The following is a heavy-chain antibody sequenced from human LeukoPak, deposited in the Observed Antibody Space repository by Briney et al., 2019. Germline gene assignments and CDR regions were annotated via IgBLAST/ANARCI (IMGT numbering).Heavy chain of an antibody. J-gene: IGHJ4*02. D-gene: IGHD4-17*01. V-gene: IGHV3-9*01. CDR2: ISRNSGSI. Sequence: SLRLSWSTSGFTGENYAMHWLRQAPRKGLEWVSGISRNSGSIGYADSVKGRFTISRDNSKNTLYLQMNSLRAEDTALYYCARTAMGDYVRFPSDYWGQGTLVTVSS. CDR3: ARTAMGDYVRFPSDY. CDR1: GFTGENYA.